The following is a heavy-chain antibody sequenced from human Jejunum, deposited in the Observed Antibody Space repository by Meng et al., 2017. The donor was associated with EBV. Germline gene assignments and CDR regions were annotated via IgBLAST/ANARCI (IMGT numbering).Heavy chain of an antibody. J-gene: IGHJ5*02. CDR1: GGSISGYY. V-gene: IGHV4-59*01. CDR3: ASHSGSSSWWFDP. CDR2: IYYSGST. D-gene: IGHD6-6*01. Sequence: QVHLQGSGPGVVKPWETLALTCTVSGGSISGYYWNWIRQSPGKGLEWIGYIYYSGSTNYNPSLKNRVTISVDTSKNQFSLKLSSVTAADTAMYYCASHSGSSSWWFDPWGQGTLVTVSS.